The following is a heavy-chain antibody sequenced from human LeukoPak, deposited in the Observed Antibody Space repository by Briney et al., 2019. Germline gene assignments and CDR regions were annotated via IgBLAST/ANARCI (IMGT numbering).Heavy chain of an antibody. Sequence: GGSLRLSCAASGFTFSNAWMSWVRQAPGKGLEWVGRIKSKTDGGTTDYAAPVKGRFTISRDDSKNTLYLQVNSLKTEDTAVYYCARVSTWIQHLPVDYWGQGTLVTVSS. CDR3: ARVSTWIQHLPVDY. V-gene: IGHV3-15*01. D-gene: IGHD5-18*01. CDR2: IKSKTDGGTT. CDR1: GFTFSNAW. J-gene: IGHJ4*02.